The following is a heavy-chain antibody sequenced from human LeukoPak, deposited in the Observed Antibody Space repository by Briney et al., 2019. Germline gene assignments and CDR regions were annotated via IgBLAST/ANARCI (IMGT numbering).Heavy chain of an antibody. CDR3: TKGLSVMVFGVAPPHQ. Sequence: GGSLRLSCAASGFNFSNYGMDWVRQAPGKGLEWVAFIRNDESDKYYADSVKGRFTISRDNSKDTLYLQMSSLRVEDTAVYYCTKGLSVMVFGVAPPHQWGQGTRVTVSS. D-gene: IGHD3/OR15-3a*01. CDR2: IRNDESDK. J-gene: IGHJ1*01. V-gene: IGHV3-30*02. CDR1: GFNFSNYG.